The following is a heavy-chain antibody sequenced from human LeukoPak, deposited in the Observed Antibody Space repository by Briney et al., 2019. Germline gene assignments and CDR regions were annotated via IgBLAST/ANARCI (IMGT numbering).Heavy chain of an antibody. D-gene: IGHD2-21*01. Sequence: GGSLRLSCAASGFTFSSYAMSWVRQAPGKGLGWVSAISGSGGSTYYADSVKGRFTISRDNSKNTLYLQMNSLRAEDTAVYYCAKGGGRVIAKLVFDYWGQGTLVTVSS. CDR2: ISGSGGST. CDR1: GFTFSSYA. CDR3: AKGGGRVIAKLVFDY. J-gene: IGHJ4*02. V-gene: IGHV3-23*01.